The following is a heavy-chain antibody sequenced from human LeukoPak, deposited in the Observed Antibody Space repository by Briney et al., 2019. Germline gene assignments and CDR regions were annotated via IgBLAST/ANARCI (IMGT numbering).Heavy chain of an antibody. CDR3: AKRIGSSTTQIDY. J-gene: IGHJ4*02. D-gene: IGHD2-2*01. V-gene: IGHV3-23*01. Sequence: GGSLRLSCAASGVTFSSYAMSWVRQAPGKGMEWISAISSSGGSTYYADSVKGRFTISRDNSKNALYLQMNSLRVEDTAIYYCAKRIGSSTTQIDYWGQGTLVTVSA. CDR2: ISSSGGST. CDR1: GVTFSSYA.